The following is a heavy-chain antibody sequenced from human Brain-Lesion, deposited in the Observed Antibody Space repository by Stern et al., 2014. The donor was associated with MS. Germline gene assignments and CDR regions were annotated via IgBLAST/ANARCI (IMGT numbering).Heavy chain of an antibody. V-gene: IGHV4-4*02. CDR1: GGSISSSNW. J-gene: IGHJ3*02. CDR3: ARELPDLNAFDI. CDR2: IYHSGGT. Sequence: VQLVESGPGLVKPSGTLSLTCAVSGGSISSSNWWSWVRQSPGKGLEWIGGIYHSGGTKYSPSFESRVIISVDKSKNQFSLKLSYVTAADTAVYYCARELPDLNAFDIWGQGTMVTVS. D-gene: IGHD1-14*01.